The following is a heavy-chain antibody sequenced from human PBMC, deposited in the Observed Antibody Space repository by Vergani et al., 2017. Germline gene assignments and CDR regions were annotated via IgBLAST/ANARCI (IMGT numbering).Heavy chain of an antibody. Sequence: EVQLVESGGGLVQPGGSLRLSCAASGFTFSSYWMSWVRQAPGKGLEWVANIKPDGSEKYYVDSVKGRFTISRDNAKNSLYLQMNSLRAEDTAVYYCASGYDYVWGSYPLRYWGQGTLVTVSS. J-gene: IGHJ4*02. CDR1: GFTFSSYW. CDR3: ASGYDYVWGSYPLRY. V-gene: IGHV3-7*01. CDR2: IKPDGSEK. D-gene: IGHD3-16*02.